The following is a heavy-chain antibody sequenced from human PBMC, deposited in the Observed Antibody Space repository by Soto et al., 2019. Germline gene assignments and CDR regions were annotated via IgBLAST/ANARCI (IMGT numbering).Heavy chain of an antibody. CDR1: GGSISSYY. V-gene: IGHV4-59*01. D-gene: IGHD3-3*01. J-gene: IGHJ5*02. CDR3: ARVIRRDDFWSGYTYNWFDP. CDR2: IYYSGST. Sequence: LSLTCTVSGGSISSYYWSWIRQPPGKGLEWIGYIYYSGSTNYNPSLKSRVTISVDTSKNQFSLKLSSVTAADTAVYYCARVIRRDDFWSGYTYNWFDPWGQGTLVTVSS.